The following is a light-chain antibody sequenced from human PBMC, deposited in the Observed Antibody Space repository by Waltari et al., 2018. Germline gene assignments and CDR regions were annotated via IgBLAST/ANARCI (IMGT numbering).Light chain of an antibody. V-gene: IGKV1-6*01. CDR1: QGIRYD. CDR3: LQDYNYPWT. Sequence: AIQMTQSPSSLSAAVGDRLTITCRASQGIRYDLGWYQQKPGKAPKLLIYAASNLQSGVPSRFSGSGSGADFTLTISSLQPEDFATYFCLQDYNYPWTFGQGTKVEIK. CDR2: AAS. J-gene: IGKJ1*01.